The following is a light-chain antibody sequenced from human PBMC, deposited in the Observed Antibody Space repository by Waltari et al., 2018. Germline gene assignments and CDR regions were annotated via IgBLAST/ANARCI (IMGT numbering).Light chain of an antibody. CDR1: QLVSSY. J-gene: IGKJ3*01. CDR3: QQRSNWPLLFS. CDR2: DAS. V-gene: IGKV3-11*01. Sequence: EIVLTQSPATLSLSPGERATLSCRASQLVSSYLAWYQQKPGQAPRLLIYDASNRATGIPARFSGSGSGTDFTLTISSLEPEDFAVYYCQQRSNWPLLFSFGPGTKVDIK.